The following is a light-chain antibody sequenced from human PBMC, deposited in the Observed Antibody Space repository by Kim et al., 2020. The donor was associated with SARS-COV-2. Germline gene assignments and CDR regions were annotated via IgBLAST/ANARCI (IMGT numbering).Light chain of an antibody. CDR2: EVS. Sequence: QSALTQPPSASGSPGQSVTISCTGTSSDVGGYNYVSWYQQHPGKAPKLMIYEVSKRPSGVPDRFSGSKSGNTASLTVSGLQAEDGADYYCSSYAGSNNFVFGTGTQVTVL. J-gene: IGLJ1*01. V-gene: IGLV2-8*01. CDR1: SSDVGGYNY. CDR3: SSYAGSNNFV.